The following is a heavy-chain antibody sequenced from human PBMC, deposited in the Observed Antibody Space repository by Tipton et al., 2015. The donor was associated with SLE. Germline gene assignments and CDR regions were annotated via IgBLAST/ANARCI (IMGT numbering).Heavy chain of an antibody. CDR3: AKEDHIVVVTD. D-gene: IGHD2-21*02. V-gene: IGHV3-23*01. Sequence: SLRLSCAASGFTFNYFAMSWVRQAPGKGLEWVSAMSGSGATTYYADSVKGRFTISRDNSKNTVFLQMNSLTVDDTALYYCAKEDHIVVVTDWGQGTLVTVSS. CDR1: GFTFNYFA. J-gene: IGHJ4*02. CDR2: MSGSGATT.